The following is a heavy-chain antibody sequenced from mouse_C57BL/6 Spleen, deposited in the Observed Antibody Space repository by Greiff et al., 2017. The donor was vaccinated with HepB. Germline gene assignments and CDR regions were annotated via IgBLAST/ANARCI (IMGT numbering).Heavy chain of an antibody. J-gene: IGHJ2*01. CDR2: IYPSDSET. D-gene: IGHD1-1*01. CDR1: GYTFTSYW. V-gene: IGHV1-61*01. CDR3: ATYGSSPPFDY. Sequence: QLQQPGAELVRPGSSVKLSCKASGYTFTSYWMDWVKQRPGQGLEWIGNIYPSDSETHYNQKFKDKATLTVDKSSSTAYMQLSSLTSEDSAVYYCATYGSSPPFDYWGQGTTLTVSS.